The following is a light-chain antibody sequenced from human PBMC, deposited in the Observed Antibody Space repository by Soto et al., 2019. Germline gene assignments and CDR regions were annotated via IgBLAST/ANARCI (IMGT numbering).Light chain of an antibody. CDR3: GTWDSSLSAGV. J-gene: IGLJ3*02. V-gene: IGLV1-51*01. CDR2: DNN. Sequence: QSVLTQPPSVSAAPGQKVIISCSGSSSNIGKNFVSWYQQLPGTAPKLLIFDNNNRPSGIPDRFSGSKSGTSATLGITGLQTGDEADYYCGTWDSSLSAGVFGGGTKLTVL. CDR1: SSNIGKNF.